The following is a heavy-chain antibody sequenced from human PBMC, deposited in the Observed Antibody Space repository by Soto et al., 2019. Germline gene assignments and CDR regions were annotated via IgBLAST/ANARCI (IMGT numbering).Heavy chain of an antibody. J-gene: IGHJ4*02. D-gene: IGHD6-19*01. Sequence: GASVKVSCKASGGTFSSYTISWVRQAPGQGLEWMGRIIPILGIANYAQKFQGRVTITADKSTSTAYMELSSLRSEDTAVYYCARDKMAVAVFDYWGQGTLVTVSS. CDR3: ARDKMAVAVFDY. CDR1: GGTFSSYT. CDR2: IIPILGIA. V-gene: IGHV1-69*04.